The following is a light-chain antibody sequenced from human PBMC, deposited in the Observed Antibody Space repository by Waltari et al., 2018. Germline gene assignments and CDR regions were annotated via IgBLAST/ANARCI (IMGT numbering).Light chain of an antibody. J-gene: IGLJ1*01. CDR3: SSYTTDSTRYV. CDR1: SSDIGAYNF. V-gene: IGLV2-14*03. CDR2: DVN. Sequence: QSALTQPASVSGSPGQSITISCTGTSSDIGAYNFVSWYQKHPGKAPKVMIYDVNNRPSGVSSRFSGSKSGNTASLTISGLQAEDEADYYCSSYTTDSTRYVFGSGTKVTVL.